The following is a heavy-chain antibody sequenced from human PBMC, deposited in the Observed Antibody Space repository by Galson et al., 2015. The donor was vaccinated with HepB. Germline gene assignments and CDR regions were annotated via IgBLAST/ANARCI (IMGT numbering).Heavy chain of an antibody. V-gene: IGHV1-2*06. Sequence: SVKVSCKASGYTFTGYYMHWVRQAPGQGLEWMGRINPNSGGTNYAQKFQGRVTMTRDTSISTAYMELSRLRSNDTAVYYCARPEGSYPRGNWFDPWGQGTLVTVSS. CDR3: ARPEGSYPRGNWFDP. D-gene: IGHD3-16*02. J-gene: IGHJ5*02. CDR2: INPNSGGT. CDR1: GYTFTGYY.